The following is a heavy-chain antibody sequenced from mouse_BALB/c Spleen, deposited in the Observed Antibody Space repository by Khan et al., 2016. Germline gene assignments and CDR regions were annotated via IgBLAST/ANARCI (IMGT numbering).Heavy chain of an antibody. CDR3: ASTCWYFDV. J-gene: IGHJ1*01. Sequence: EVKLLESGGGLVQPGGSLKLSCAASGFDFSRYWMSWVRQAPGKGLEWIGELNPDSSTINYTPSLKDKFIIPRDNAKNTLYLQMSNVRSEDTALYYCASTCWYFDVWGAGTTVTVSS. CDR1: GFDFSRYW. CDR2: LNPDSSTI. V-gene: IGHV4-1*02.